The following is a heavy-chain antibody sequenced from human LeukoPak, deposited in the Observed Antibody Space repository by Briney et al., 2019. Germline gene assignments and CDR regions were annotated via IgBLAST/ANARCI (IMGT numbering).Heavy chain of an antibody. Sequence: SVKVSCKASGGTFSSYAISWVRQAPGQGLEWMGGIIPTFGTANYAQKFQGRVTITTDESTSTAYMELSSLRSEDTAVYYCARREFGTTLHFDYWGQGTLVTVSS. CDR3: ARREFGTTLHFDY. V-gene: IGHV1-69*05. CDR1: GGTFSSYA. D-gene: IGHD1-7*01. CDR2: IIPTFGTA. J-gene: IGHJ4*02.